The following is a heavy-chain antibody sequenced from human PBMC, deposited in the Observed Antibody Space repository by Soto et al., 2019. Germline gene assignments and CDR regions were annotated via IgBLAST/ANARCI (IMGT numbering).Heavy chain of an antibody. V-gene: IGHV3-15*07. CDR2: IKSKTDGGTT. CDR3: TTDGYYALDAFDI. J-gene: IGHJ3*02. CDR1: GFTFSNAW. Sequence: EVQLVESGGGLVKPGGSLRLSCAASGFTFSNAWMNWVRQAPGKGLEWVGRIKSKTDGGTTDYAAPVKGRFTISRDDSKNTLHLQMNSLKTEDTAVYYCTTDGYYALDAFDIWGKGTMVTVSS. D-gene: IGHD5-18*01.